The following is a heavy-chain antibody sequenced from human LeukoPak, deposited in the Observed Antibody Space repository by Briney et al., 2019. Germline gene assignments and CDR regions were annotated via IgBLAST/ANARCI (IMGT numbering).Heavy chain of an antibody. V-gene: IGHV4-61*08. CDR3: ARMSGWELRDAFDI. CDR2: IYYSGST. Sequence: SETLSLACAVSGGSISSGGYSWSWIRQPPGKGLEWIGYIYYSGSTNYNPSLKSRVTISVDTSKNQFSLKLSSVTAADTAVYYCARMSGWELRDAFDIWGQGTMVTVSS. D-gene: IGHD1-26*01. J-gene: IGHJ3*02. CDR1: GGSISSGGYS.